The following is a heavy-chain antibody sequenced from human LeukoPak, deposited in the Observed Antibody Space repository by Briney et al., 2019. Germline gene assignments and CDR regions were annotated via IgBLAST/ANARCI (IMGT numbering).Heavy chain of an antibody. CDR2: MNPHSGNT. V-gene: IGHV1-8*03. CDR1: GYTFTSFD. J-gene: IGHJ4*02. CDR3: ARGYRVEKRRDF. D-gene: IGHD4-11*01. Sequence: ASVKVSCKASGYTFTSFDINWVRQAPRQGLEWMGWMNPHSGNTGFTQKFQGRVTISRNTSITTAYMELSSLTSDDTAVYYCARGYRVEKRRDFWGQGTLVTVSS.